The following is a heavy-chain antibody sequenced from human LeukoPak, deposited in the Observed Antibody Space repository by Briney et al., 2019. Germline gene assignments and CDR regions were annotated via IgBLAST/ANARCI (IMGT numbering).Heavy chain of an antibody. D-gene: IGHD2-2*02. CDR1: GGTFSSYA. CDR3: ARTGYCSSTSCYTRTDPGQYYYYYYMDV. V-gene: IGHV1-69*05. J-gene: IGHJ6*03. Sequence: SVKVSCKASGGTFSSYAISWVRQAPGQGLEWMGGIIPIFGTANYAQKFQGRVTITTDESTSTAYMELSSLRSEDTAVYYCARTGYCSSTSCYTRTDPGQYYYYYYMDVWGKGTTVTVSS. CDR2: IIPIFGTA.